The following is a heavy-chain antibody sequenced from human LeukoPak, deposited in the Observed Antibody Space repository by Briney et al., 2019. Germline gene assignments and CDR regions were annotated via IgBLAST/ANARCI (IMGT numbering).Heavy chain of an antibody. CDR3: ARHNYVYDSSGYYPEYFDY. Sequence: SETPSLTCTVSGGSISSSSYYWGWIRQPPGKGLERIGSIYYSGSTYYNPSLKSRVTISVDTSKNQFSLKLSSVTAADTAVYYCARHNYVYDSSGYYPEYFDYWGQGTLVTVSS. D-gene: IGHD3-22*01. CDR2: IYYSGST. CDR1: GGSISSSSYY. J-gene: IGHJ4*02. V-gene: IGHV4-39*01.